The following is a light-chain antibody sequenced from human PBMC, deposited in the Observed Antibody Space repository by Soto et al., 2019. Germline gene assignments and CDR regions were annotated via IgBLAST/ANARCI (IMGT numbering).Light chain of an antibody. CDR2: WAS. CDR1: QSVLYSSNNKNY. V-gene: IGKV4-1*01. CDR3: QQYYDTPQN. J-gene: IGKJ1*01. Sequence: DIVMTQSPDSLAVSLGERATINCKSSQSVLYSSNNKNYLAWYQQKTGQPPKLLIYWASTRESGVPDRFSGSGSGTDFTLTTSSLQAEDVSVYYCQQYYDTPQNFGQGTKVEIK.